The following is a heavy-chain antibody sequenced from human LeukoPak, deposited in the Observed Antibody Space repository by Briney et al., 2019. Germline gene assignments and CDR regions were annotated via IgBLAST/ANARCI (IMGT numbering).Heavy chain of an antibody. D-gene: IGHD3-22*01. V-gene: IGHV4-4*07. Sequence: PSETLSLTCVVSGGSISGYYWNWIRQSAGKGLEWIGRIYSSGNTTYNPSLESRVSMSVETSKKQLPLRLSSVTAADTAVYYCARGKYDTSGYYQQFDFWGQGTLVTVSS. CDR1: GGSISGYY. CDR3: ARGKYDTSGYYQQFDF. CDR2: IYSSGNT. J-gene: IGHJ4*02.